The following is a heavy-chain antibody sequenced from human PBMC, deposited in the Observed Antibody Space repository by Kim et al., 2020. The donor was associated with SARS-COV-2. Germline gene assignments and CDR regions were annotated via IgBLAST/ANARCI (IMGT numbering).Heavy chain of an antibody. CDR3: VRDTTVVTPGLDF. Sequence: ASVKVSCKTSGYIFKDYAISWVRQAPGKGLEWVAWISSHSGNTNYARKFEDRVAMTTDTSTATAYLELRSRRSDDTAVYFCVRDTTVVTPGLDFWGQGTLVIVSS. V-gene: IGHV1-18*01. CDR2: ISSHSGNT. CDR1: GYIFKDYA. D-gene: IGHD2-21*02. J-gene: IGHJ4*02.